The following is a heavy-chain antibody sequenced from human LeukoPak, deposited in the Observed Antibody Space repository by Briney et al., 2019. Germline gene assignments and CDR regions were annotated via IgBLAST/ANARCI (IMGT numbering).Heavy chain of an antibody. CDR1: GFTFSSYA. CDR3: ARSLVGATSGAHLDY. Sequence: GGSLRLSCAASGFTFSSYAMHWVRQAPGKGLEHVSAISSNGGSTYYANSVKGRFTISRDNSKNTLYLQMGSLRAEDMAVYYCARSLVGATSGAHLDYWGQGTLVTVSS. D-gene: IGHD1-26*01. J-gene: IGHJ4*02. CDR2: ISSNGGST. V-gene: IGHV3-64*01.